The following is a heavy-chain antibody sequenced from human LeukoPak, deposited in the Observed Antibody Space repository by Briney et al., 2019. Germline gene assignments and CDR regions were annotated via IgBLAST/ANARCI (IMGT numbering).Heavy chain of an antibody. CDR1: GGSASSGSYY. V-gene: IGHV4-61*03. D-gene: IGHD1-14*01. CDR2: IYYSGST. J-gene: IGHJ4*02. Sequence: SETLSLTCTVSGGSASSGSYYWSWIRQPPGKGLEWIGYIYYSGSTNYNPSLKSRVTISVDKPKNHFSLKLSSVTAADTAVYYCAREDPDRKIDYWGQGTLVTVSS. CDR3: AREDPDRKIDY.